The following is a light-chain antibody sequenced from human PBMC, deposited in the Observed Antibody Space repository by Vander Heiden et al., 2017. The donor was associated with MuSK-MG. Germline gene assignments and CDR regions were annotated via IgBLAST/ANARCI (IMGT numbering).Light chain of an antibody. Sequence: DIVMTQSPDSLAVSLGERATINCKSSQSVFYSSNNKNCLAWYQQKPGQPPKLLIYWASTRESGVPDRFSGSESGTDFTLTISSLQAEDVAVYFCQQGDSFPYTFGQGTKVDIK. CDR1: QSVFYSSNNKNC. V-gene: IGKV4-1*01. J-gene: IGKJ2*01. CDR2: WAS. CDR3: QQGDSFPYT.